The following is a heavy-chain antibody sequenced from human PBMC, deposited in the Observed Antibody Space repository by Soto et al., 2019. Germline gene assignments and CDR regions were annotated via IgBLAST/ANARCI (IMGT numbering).Heavy chain of an antibody. CDR1: GYTFTSYG. CDR3: ARDRERITIFGVAKVNFDY. D-gene: IGHD3-3*01. Sequence: ASVKVSCKASGYTFTSYGISWVRQAPGQGLEWMGWISAYNGNTNYAQKLQGRVTMTTDTSTSTAYMELRSLRSDDTAVYYCARDRERITIFGVAKVNFDYWGQGTLVTVSS. V-gene: IGHV1-18*01. J-gene: IGHJ4*02. CDR2: ISAYNGNT.